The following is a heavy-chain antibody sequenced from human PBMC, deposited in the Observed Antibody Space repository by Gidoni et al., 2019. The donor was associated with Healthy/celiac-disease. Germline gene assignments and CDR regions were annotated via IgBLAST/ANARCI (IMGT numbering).Heavy chain of an antibody. CDR3: ARGRGASYWNF. CDR2: IDHRGSS. J-gene: IGHJ4*02. Sequence: QVQLQQWGAGLSKPSETLSLTCGVYDASFSGYYRSWIRQPPGKGLAWFGEIDHRGSSNYNPTLKSRVTIAADTSKSQFSLKLSSVIAADTAVYYCARGRGASYWNFWGQGTLVTVSS. V-gene: IGHV4-34*01. D-gene: IGHD1-26*01. CDR1: DASFSGYY.